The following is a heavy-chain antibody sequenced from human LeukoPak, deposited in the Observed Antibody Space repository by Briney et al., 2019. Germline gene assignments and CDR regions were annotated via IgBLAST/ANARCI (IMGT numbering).Heavy chain of an antibody. V-gene: IGHV3-66*01. CDR3: ARAQGRGFDY. J-gene: IGHJ4*02. CDR2: IYSGGTT. CDR1: GFNVSSSF. Sequence: GGSLRLPCAASGFNVSSSFLSWVRQAPGKGLEYVSVIYSGGTTYYADSVKGRFTISRDNSKNTVHLQMNSLRAEDTAVYYCARAQGRGFDYWGQGTLVTVSA.